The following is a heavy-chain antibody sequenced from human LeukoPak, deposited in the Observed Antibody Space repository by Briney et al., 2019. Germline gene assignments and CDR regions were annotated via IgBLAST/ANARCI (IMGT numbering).Heavy chain of an antibody. J-gene: IGHJ5*02. CDR1: GGSISSSSYY. CDR3: ARGLGIVVVPAATWFDP. D-gene: IGHD2-2*03. Sequence: SETLSLTCTVSGGSISSSSYYWGWIRQPPGKGLEWIGSIYYSGSTCYNPSLKSRVTISVDTSKNQFSLKLSSVTAADTAVYYCARGLGIVVVPAATWFDPWGQGTLVTVSS. CDR2: IYYSGST. V-gene: IGHV4-39*01.